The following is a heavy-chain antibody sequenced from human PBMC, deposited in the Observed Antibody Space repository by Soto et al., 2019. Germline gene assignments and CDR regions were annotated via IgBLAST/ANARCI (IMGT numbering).Heavy chain of an antibody. Sequence: SETLSLTCTVSGGSTRSDNCCSWIRPPPGRGLEWIGHNYASGNTDYNPPLKSPHDISIDTSKNQLSLELSSVAAADTAVYFCAREGDESSDGVCYFDSGGQRSL. V-gene: IGHV4-30-4*01. CDR2: NYASGNT. D-gene: IGHD3-16*01. J-gene: IGHJ4*02. CDR1: GGSTRSDNC. CDR3: AREGDESSDGVCYFDS.